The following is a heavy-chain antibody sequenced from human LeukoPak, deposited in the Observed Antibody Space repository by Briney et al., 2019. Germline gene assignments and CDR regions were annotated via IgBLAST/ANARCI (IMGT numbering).Heavy chain of an antibody. CDR2: ISNSGSNI. Sequence: GGSLTLSCAASGFTFSDYYMSWIRQAPGKGLEWVSYISNSGSNIYYAAPEKGRLTISRDNAKNSLYLQMHSLRAEDTAVYYCARVFGSYDFPQDHYGMDVWRQGTTVSVSS. CDR3: ARVFGSYDFPQDHYGMDV. V-gene: IGHV3-11*01. J-gene: IGHJ6*02. CDR1: GFTFSDYY. D-gene: IGHD3-3*01.